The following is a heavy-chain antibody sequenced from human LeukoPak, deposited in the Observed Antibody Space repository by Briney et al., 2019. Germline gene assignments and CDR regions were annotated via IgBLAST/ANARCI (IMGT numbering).Heavy chain of an antibody. Sequence: GGSLRLSCAASGFTFSSYAMSWVRQAPGKGLEWVSAISGSGGSTYYADSVKGRFTISRDNSKNTLYLQMNSLRAEDTAVYYCANDLENYYIVVVPAAMAGGFDYWGQGTLVTVSS. D-gene: IGHD2-2*01. CDR1: GFTFSSYA. CDR2: ISGSGGST. CDR3: ANDLENYYIVVVPAAMAGGFDY. V-gene: IGHV3-23*01. J-gene: IGHJ4*02.